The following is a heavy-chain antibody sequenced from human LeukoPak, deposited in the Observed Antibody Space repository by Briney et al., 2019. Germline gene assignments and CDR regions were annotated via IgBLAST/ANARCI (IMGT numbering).Heavy chain of an antibody. CDR3: ARVEMVYASYYYYGMDV. V-gene: IGHV5-51*01. CDR1: GYSFTSYW. CDR2: IYPGDSDT. D-gene: IGHD2-8*01. J-gene: IGHJ6*02. Sequence: GESLKISCKGSGYSFTSYWIGWVRQMPGKGLEWTGIIYPGDSDTRYSPSFQGQVTISADKSISTAYLQWSSLKASDTAMYYCARVEMVYASYYYYGMDVWGQGTTVTVSS.